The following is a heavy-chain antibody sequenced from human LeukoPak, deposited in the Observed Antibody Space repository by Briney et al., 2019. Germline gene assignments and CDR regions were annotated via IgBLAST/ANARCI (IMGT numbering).Heavy chain of an antibody. V-gene: IGHV3-21*01. D-gene: IGHD5-12*01. CDR2: ISSSSSYI. Sequence: GGSLRLSCTASGFTFTSYAMHWVRQAPGKGLEWVSSISSSSSYIYYADSVKGRFTISRDNAKNSLYLQMNSLRAEDTAMYYCARDEAWWLRSLLGYWGQGTLVTVSS. J-gene: IGHJ4*02. CDR3: ARDEAWWLRSLLGY. CDR1: GFTFTSYA.